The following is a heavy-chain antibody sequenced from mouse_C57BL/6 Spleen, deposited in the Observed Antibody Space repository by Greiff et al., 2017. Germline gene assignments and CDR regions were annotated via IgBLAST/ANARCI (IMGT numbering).Heavy chain of an antibody. CDR2: ISYDGSN. J-gene: IGHJ2*01. CDR3: AREDHYYGSSPFDY. CDR1: GYSITSGYY. D-gene: IGHD1-1*01. Sequence: EVQRVESGPGLVKPSQSLSLTCSVTGYSITSGYYWNWIRQFPGNKLEWMGYISYDGSNNYNPSLKNRISITRDTSKNQFFLKLNSVTTEDTATYYCAREDHYYGSSPFDYWGQGTTLTVSS. V-gene: IGHV3-6*01.